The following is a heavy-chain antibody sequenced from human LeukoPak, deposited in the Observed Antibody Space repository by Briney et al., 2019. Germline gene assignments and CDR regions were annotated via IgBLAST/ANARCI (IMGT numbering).Heavy chain of an antibody. D-gene: IGHD3-16*01. CDR1: GFTFSSAA. CDR3: AKSFRRFDY. CDR2: ISTTGGST. V-gene: IGHV3-23*01. J-gene: IGHJ4*02. Sequence: GGSLRLSCAASGFTFSSAAMNWVRQAPGKGLEWVSTISTTGGSTYYADSVKGRFTISRDNSKNTLYLQMNSLRAEDTALYYCAKSFRRFDYWGQGTLVTVSS.